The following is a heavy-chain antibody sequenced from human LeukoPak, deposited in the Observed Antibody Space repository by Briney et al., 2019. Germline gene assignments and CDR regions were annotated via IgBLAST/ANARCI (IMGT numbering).Heavy chain of an antibody. Sequence: SQTLSLTCAVPGGSISSSNWWSCVRQPPGKGLEWIGEIYHSGSANYNPSLKSRVTISVDKSKNQFSLRLSSVTAADTAVYYCASVYDYVQSWGQGTLVTVSS. D-gene: IGHD3-16*01. CDR1: GGSISSSNW. J-gene: IGHJ4*02. CDR3: ASVYDYVQS. CDR2: IYHSGSA. V-gene: IGHV4-4*02.